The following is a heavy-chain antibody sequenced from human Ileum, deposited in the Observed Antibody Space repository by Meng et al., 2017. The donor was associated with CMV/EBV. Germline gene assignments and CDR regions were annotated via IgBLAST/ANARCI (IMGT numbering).Heavy chain of an antibody. J-gene: IGHJ4*02. CDR3: AKLAGGGSDSADY. V-gene: IGHV3-43*01. CDR2: ISWDSAST. Sequence: GGSLRLSCGASGFTFKDHSMQWVRQRPGKGLEWVSLISWDSASTFYGDSVKGRFTISRDNSKNSLYLEMNSLRSDDTAFYYCAKLAGGGSDSADYWGQGTLVTVSS. D-gene: IGHD5-12*01. CDR1: GFTFKDHS.